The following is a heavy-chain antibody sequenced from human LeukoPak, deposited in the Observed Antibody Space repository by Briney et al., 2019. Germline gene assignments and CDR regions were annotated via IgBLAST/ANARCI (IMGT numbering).Heavy chain of an antibody. D-gene: IGHD2-21*02. CDR3: ARLPARRVVTTPTYIDF. CDR2: ISYTGST. V-gene: IGHV4-59*12. J-gene: IGHJ4*02. Sequence: KTSETLSLTCTVSGGSISSYYWSWIRQPPGKGLEWIGYISYTGSTNYNPSLRSRVTISADTSKNQFSLKLSSVTAADTALYYCARLPARRVVTTPTYIDFWGQGTLVTVSS. CDR1: GGSISSYY.